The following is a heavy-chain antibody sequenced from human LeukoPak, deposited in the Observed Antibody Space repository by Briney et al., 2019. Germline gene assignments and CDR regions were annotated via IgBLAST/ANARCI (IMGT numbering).Heavy chain of an antibody. CDR1: GYTLTELS. CDR3: ATKSTGYSSSWYPSGYYYYMDV. Sequence: ASVKVSCKVSGYTLTELSMHRVRQAPGKGLEWMGGFDPEDGETIYAQKFQGRVTMTEDTSTDTAYMELSSLRSEDTAVYYCATKSTGYSSSWYPSGYYYYMDVWGKGTTVTVSS. V-gene: IGHV1-24*01. CDR2: FDPEDGET. D-gene: IGHD6-13*01. J-gene: IGHJ6*03.